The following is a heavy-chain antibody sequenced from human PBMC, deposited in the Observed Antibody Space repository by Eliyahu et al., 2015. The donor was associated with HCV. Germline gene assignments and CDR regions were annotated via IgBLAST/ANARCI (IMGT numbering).Heavy chain of an antibody. CDR1: GGSISSYY. J-gene: IGHJ4*02. D-gene: IGHD3-22*01. V-gene: IGHV4-59*01. CDR2: IYYSGST. CDR3: AREAGDSSGYYPG. Sequence: QVLLQESGPGLVKPSETLSLTCTVSGGSISSYYWSWIRQPPGKGLEWIGYIYYSGSTIYNPSLKRRVTISVDTSKNRFSLRLSSVTAADTAVYYCAREAGDSSGYYPGWGQGTLVTVSS.